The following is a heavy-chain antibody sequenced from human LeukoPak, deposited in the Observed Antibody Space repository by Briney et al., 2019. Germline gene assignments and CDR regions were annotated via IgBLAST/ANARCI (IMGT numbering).Heavy chain of an antibody. CDR2: IYYSGST. D-gene: IGHD6-13*01. CDR3: ARQGESSSWYADYYYYYGMDV. V-gene: IGHV4-39*01. J-gene: IGHJ6*02. CDR1: GGSTSSSSYY. Sequence: SETLSLTCAVSGGSTSSSSYYWGWIRQPPGKGLEWIGSIYYSGSTYYNPSLKSRVTISVDTSKNQFSLKLSSVTAADTAVYYCARQGESSSWYADYYYYYGMDVWGQGTTVTVSS.